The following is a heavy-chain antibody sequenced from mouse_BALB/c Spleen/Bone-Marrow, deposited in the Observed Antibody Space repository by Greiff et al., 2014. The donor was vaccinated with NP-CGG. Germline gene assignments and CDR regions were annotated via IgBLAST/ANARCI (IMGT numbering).Heavy chain of an antibody. J-gene: IGHJ3*01. CDR2: IYPGNVNT. V-gene: IGHV1S56*01. CDR3: ARGVTTGGFAY. D-gene: IGHD2-3*01. CDR1: GYTFTSYY. Sequence: QVQLKESGPELVKPGALVRISCKASGYTFTSYYINWVKQRPGQGLEWIGWIYPGNVNTKYNEKFKGKATLTADKSSSTAYMQPSSLTSEDSAVYFCARGVTTGGFAYWGQGTLVTVSA.